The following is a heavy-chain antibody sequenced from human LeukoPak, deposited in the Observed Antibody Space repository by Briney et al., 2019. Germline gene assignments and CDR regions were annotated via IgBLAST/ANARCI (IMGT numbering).Heavy chain of an antibody. CDR3: ARRRNSSGWWGWFDP. D-gene: IGHD6-19*01. V-gene: IGHV4-4*02. CDR2: IYHSGST. J-gene: IGHJ5*02. Sequence: PSETLSLTCAVSGGSISSINWWSWVRQPPGKGLEWIGEIYHSGSTNYNPSLKSRVTMSIDKSKNQFSLKLSSVTAADTAVYYCARRRNSSGWWGWFDPWGQGTLVTVSS. CDR1: GGSISSINW.